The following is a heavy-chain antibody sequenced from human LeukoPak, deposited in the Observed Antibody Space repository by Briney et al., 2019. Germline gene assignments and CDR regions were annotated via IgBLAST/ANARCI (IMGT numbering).Heavy chain of an antibody. CDR1: GFTFGSYG. Sequence: GGSLRLSCAASGFTFGSYGMHWVRQAPGKGLEWVTFIRYDGSNTFYADSVKGRFTNSRDNSKDTMSLEMNSLRLEDTAVYYCARGGDYEGDAFDIWGQGTMVTVSS. J-gene: IGHJ3*02. CDR2: IRYDGSNT. V-gene: IGHV3-30*02. CDR3: ARGGDYEGDAFDI. D-gene: IGHD4-17*01.